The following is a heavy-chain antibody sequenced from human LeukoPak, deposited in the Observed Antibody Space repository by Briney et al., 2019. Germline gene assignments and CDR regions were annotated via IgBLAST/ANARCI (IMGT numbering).Heavy chain of an antibody. Sequence: GGSLRLSCAASGFTFSTYSMNWVRQAPGKGLEWISYINSISSTIYYADSVKGRFTISRDNAKNTLYLQMDSLRAEDTAVYYCARVSPPNWGQGTMVTVSS. CDR2: INSISSTI. CDR1: GFTFSTYS. CDR3: ARVSPPN. V-gene: IGHV3-48*04. J-gene: IGHJ3*01. D-gene: IGHD3-3*02.